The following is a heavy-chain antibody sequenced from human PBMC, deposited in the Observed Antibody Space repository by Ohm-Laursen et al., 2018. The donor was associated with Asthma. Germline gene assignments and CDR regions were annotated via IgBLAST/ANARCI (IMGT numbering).Heavy chain of an antibody. CDR2: IWYDGSNK. J-gene: IGHJ4*02. CDR3: AKAPGYELLNTQFDY. Sequence: SLRLSRTASGFTFSSYGMHWVRQAPDKGLEWVAVIWYDGSNKYYADSVKGRFTISRDNSKNSLYLQMSSLRAEDTALYYCAKAPGYELLNTQFDYWGQGTLVTVSS. D-gene: IGHD2-2*01. V-gene: IGHV3-33*06. CDR1: GFTFSSYG.